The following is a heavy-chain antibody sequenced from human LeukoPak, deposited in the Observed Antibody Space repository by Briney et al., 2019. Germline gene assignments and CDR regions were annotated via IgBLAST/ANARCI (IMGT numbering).Heavy chain of an antibody. D-gene: IGHD4-23*01. CDR3: ARHSYGGIEVDY. CDR1: GVSISSYY. J-gene: IGHJ4*02. CDR2: INHSGST. Sequence: SETLSLTCTVSGVSISSYYWSWIRQPPGKGLEWIGEINHSGSTNYNPSLKSRVTISVDTSKNQFSLKLSSVTAADTAVYYCARHSYGGIEVDYWGQGTLVTVSS. V-gene: IGHV4-34*01.